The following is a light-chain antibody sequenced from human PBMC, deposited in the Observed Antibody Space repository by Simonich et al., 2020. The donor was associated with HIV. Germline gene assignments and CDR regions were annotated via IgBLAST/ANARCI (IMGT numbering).Light chain of an antibody. Sequence: EIVMTQSPATLSVSPGERATLSCRASQSVSSNLAWYQQKPVQAPRLLIYGASTRATGIPARFSGSVSGTEFTLTINSLQSGDFAVYYCQHYNNWPPWTFGQGTKVEIK. CDR2: GAS. J-gene: IGKJ1*01. CDR3: QHYNNWPPWT. CDR1: QSVSSN. V-gene: IGKV3-15*01.